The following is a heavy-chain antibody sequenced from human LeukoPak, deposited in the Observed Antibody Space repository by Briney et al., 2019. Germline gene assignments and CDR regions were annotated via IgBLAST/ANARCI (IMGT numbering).Heavy chain of an antibody. CDR3: ARHRDSSSSVVYYYYVMDV. J-gene: IGHJ6*02. V-gene: IGHV3-74*01. CDR2: INSDGSST. D-gene: IGHD6-6*01. CDR1: GFTFSSYW. Sequence: GGSLRLSCAASGFTFSSYWMHWVRQAPGKGLVWVSRINSDGSSTSYADSVKGRFTISRDNAKNTLYLQMNSLRAEDTALYYCARHRDSSSSVVYYYYVMDVWGQGTTVTVSS.